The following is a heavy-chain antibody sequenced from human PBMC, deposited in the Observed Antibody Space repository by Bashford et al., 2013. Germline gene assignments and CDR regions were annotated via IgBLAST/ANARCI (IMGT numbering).Heavy chain of an antibody. D-gene: IGHD2-21*01. CDR2: INPNSGGT. CDR3: VFNCGGDCYAFDY. J-gene: IGHJ4*02. Sequence: ASVKVSCKASGYTFTGYYMHWVRQAPGQGLEWMGWINPNSGGTNYAQKFQGRVTMTRDTSISTAYMELSRLRSDDTAVYYCVFNCGGDCYAFDYWGQGPWSPSPQ. V-gene: IGHV1-2*02. CDR1: GYTFTGYY.